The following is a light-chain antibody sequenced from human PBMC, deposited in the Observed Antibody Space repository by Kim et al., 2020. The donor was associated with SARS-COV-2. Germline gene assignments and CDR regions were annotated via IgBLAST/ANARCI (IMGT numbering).Light chain of an antibody. CDR3: SSYAGSNNLV. CDR1: SSDVGGYNY. J-gene: IGLJ3*02. Sequence: GQSVTIPCTGPSSDVGGYNYVSWYQQHPGKAPKLMIYEVSKRPSGVPDRFSGSKSGNTASLTVSGLQAEDETDYYCSSYAGSNNLVFGGGTQLTVL. CDR2: EVS. V-gene: IGLV2-8*01.